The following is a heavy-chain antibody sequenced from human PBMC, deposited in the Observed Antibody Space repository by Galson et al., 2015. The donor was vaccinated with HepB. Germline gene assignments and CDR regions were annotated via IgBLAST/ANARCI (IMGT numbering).Heavy chain of an antibody. CDR3: ARGPIGDYGGHAFGY. Sequence: SVKVSCKASGYTFTNYGINWVRQAPGQGLGWMGWISAYSGDTKYAQKLQGRLTMTTDTSTSTAYMDLRSLTNDDTAVYYCARGPIGDYGGHAFGYWGQGTLVTVSS. CDR2: ISAYSGDT. CDR1: GYTFTNYG. J-gene: IGHJ4*02. V-gene: IGHV1-18*01. D-gene: IGHD4-23*01.